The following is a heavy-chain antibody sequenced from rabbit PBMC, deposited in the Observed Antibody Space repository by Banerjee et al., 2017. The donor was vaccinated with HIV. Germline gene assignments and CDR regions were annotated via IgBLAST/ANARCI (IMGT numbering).Heavy chain of an antibody. Sequence: QEQLEESGGGLVQPEGSLTLTCKASGFDFISSYCMCWVRQAPGKGLEWIACIYTGSGSTYYASWAKGRFTISKTSSTTVTLQMTSLTAADTATYFCAREISSYLDYFNLWGPGTLVTVS. J-gene: IGHJ4*01. D-gene: IGHD8-1*01. CDR3: AREISSYLDYFNL. CDR1: GFDFISSYC. CDR2: IYTGSGST. V-gene: IGHV1S45*01.